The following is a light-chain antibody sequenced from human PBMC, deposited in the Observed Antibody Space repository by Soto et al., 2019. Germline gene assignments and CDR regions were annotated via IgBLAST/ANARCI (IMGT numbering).Light chain of an antibody. V-gene: IGKV2-28*01. Sequence: DIVMTQSPLSLPVTPGEPASISCRSTQSLRHSDGYTYLDWYLQKPGQSPQVLIYLGFNRASGVPDRFSGSASGTDFTLKISRVEAEDVAVYYCMQDTHWPYTFGQGTKLEI. CDR1: QSLRHSDGYTY. CDR3: MQDTHWPYT. CDR2: LGF. J-gene: IGKJ2*01.